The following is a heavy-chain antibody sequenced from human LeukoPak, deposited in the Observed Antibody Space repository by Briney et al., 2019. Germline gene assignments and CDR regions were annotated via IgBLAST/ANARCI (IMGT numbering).Heavy chain of an antibody. D-gene: IGHD2-15*01. J-gene: IGHJ4*02. CDR3: AAAVYCSGGSCYDFDY. CDR1: GYTFTGYY. V-gene: IGHV1-2*06. CDR2: INPNSGGA. Sequence: GASVKVSCKASGYTFTGYYMHWVRQAPGQGLEWMGRINPNSGGATYAQKFQGRVTLTRDMSTSTAYMELSSLRSEDTAVYYCAAAVYCSGGSCYDFDYWGQGTLVTVSS.